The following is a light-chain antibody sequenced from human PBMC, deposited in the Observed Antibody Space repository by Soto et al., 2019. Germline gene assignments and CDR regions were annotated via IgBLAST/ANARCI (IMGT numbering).Light chain of an antibody. Sequence: EIVLTHSPATLSLSPGEIANLSCRASQSVSSYLAWYQQKPGQAPRLLIYDASNRATGIPARFSGSGSGTDFTLTISSLEPEDFAVYYCQQRSNWPTFGGGTKVDIK. CDR3: QQRSNWPT. CDR1: QSVSSY. CDR2: DAS. J-gene: IGKJ4*01. V-gene: IGKV3-11*01.